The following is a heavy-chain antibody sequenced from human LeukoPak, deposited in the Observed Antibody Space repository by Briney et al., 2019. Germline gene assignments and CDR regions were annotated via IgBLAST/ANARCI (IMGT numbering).Heavy chain of an antibody. Sequence: PGGTLRLSCAASGFTFPSYNMNWVRQAPGKGLEGVSYISSSGSDKYYADSVKGRFTVSRDNAKNSLYLQMNSLRAEDTAVYYCARGREHHYFDYWGQGTLVTVSS. CDR3: ARGREHHYFDY. J-gene: IGHJ4*02. V-gene: IGHV3-21*05. D-gene: IGHD1-26*01. CDR1: GFTFPSYN. CDR2: ISSSGSDK.